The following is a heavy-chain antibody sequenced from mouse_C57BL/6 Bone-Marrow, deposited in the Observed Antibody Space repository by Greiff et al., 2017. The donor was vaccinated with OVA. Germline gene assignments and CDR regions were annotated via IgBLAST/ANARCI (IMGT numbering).Heavy chain of an antibody. V-gene: IGHV1-76*01. CDR1: GYTFTDYY. CDR3: ARSYYYGSSNFDY. CDR2: IYPGSGNT. Sequence: VQLQQSGAELVRPGASVKLSCKASGYTFTDYYINWVKQRPGQGLEWIARIYPGSGNTYYNEKFKGKATLTAEKSSSTAYMQLSSLTSEDSAVYFCARSYYYGSSNFDYWGQGTTLTVSS. D-gene: IGHD1-1*01. J-gene: IGHJ2*01.